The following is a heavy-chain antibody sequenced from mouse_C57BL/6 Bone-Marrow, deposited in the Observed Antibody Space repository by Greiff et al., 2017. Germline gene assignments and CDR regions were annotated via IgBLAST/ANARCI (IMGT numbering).Heavy chain of an antibody. V-gene: IGHV1-26*01. Sequence: EVQLQQSGPELVKPGASVKISCKASGYTFTDYYMNWVKQSHGKSLEWIGDINPNNGGTSYNQKFKGKATLTVDKSSSTAYMELRSLTSEDSAVYYCARGGFITTVVAPTGYFDVWGTGTTVTVSS. J-gene: IGHJ1*03. D-gene: IGHD1-1*01. CDR1: GYTFTDYY. CDR3: ARGGFITTVVAPTGYFDV. CDR2: INPNNGGT.